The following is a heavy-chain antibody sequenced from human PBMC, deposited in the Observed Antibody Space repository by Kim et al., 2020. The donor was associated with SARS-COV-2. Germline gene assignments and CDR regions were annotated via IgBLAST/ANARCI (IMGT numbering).Heavy chain of an antibody. CDR2: STK. Sequence: STKNNAASVKGRFTISRDNSKNKRYLQMNSLRAEDTAGYYCARDGGNWFDPWGQGTLVTVSS. V-gene: IGHV3-30-3*01. CDR3: ARDGGNWFDP. J-gene: IGHJ5*02. D-gene: IGHD3-16*01.